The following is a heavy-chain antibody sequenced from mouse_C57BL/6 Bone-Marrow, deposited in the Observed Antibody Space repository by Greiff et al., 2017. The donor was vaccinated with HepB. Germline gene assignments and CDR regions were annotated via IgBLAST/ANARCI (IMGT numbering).Heavy chain of an antibody. V-gene: IGHV1-18*01. D-gene: IGHD1-1*01. CDR1: GYTFTDYN. CDR3: ARNGLGSPFAY. CDR2: INPNNGGT. J-gene: IGHJ3*01. Sequence: VQLQHSGPELVKPGASVKIPCKASGYTFTDYNMDWVKQSHGKSLEWIGEINPNNGGTIYNQKFKGKATLTVDKSSSTAYMELRSLTSEDTAVYYCARNGLGSPFAYWGQGTLVTVSA.